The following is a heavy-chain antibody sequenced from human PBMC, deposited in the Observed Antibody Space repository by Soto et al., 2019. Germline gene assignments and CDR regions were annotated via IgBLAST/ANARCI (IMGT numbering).Heavy chain of an antibody. CDR1: GFTFSNYA. Sequence: PGGSLRLSCAASGFTFSNYAMIWVRQAPGKGLEWVSIIGASGGGTSYADSVKGRFNISRDISKNTLFLQMNSLRAEDTAIYYCAKARFLEWLLLFDYWGQGTQVTVSS. CDR3: AKARFLEWLLLFDY. D-gene: IGHD3-3*01. V-gene: IGHV3-23*01. J-gene: IGHJ4*02. CDR2: IGASGGGT.